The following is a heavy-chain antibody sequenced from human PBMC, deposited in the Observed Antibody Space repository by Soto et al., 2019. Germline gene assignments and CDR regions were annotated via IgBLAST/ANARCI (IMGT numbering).Heavy chain of an antibody. J-gene: IGHJ4*02. CDR1: GFTFSSYS. CDR3: AKPGGDSSGYEPHLFDY. D-gene: IGHD3-22*01. Sequence: PGGSLRLSCAASGFTFSSYSMSWVRQAPGKGLEWVSAISGSGGSTYYADSVKGRFTISRDNSKNTLYLQMNSLRAEDTAVYYCAKPGGDSSGYEPHLFDYWGQGTLVTVSS. CDR2: ISGSGGST. V-gene: IGHV3-23*01.